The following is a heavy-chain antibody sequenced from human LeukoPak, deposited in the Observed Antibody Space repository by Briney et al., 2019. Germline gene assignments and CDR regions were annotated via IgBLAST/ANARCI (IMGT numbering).Heavy chain of an antibody. J-gene: IGHJ3*02. Sequence: PSETLSLTCTVSGGSISSYYWSWIRQPPGKGLEWIGYIYYSGSTNYNPSLKSRVTISVDTSKNQFSLKLSSVTAADTAVYYCASLRRTDAFDIWVQGTMVTVSS. D-gene: IGHD4-17*01. CDR1: GGSISSYY. CDR3: ASLRRTDAFDI. V-gene: IGHV4-59*01. CDR2: IYYSGST.